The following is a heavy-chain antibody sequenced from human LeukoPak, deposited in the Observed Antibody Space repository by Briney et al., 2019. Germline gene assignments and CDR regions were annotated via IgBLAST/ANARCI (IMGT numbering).Heavy chain of an antibody. Sequence: SETLSLTCTVSGGSISSGSYYWSWIRQPAGKGLEWIGYIYDSGNTNYNPSLRSRVTISVDTSKNQFSLKLSSVTAADTAVYYCARGKYCSGGTCYTPRYYFDYWGQGTLVTVSS. CDR1: GGSISSGSYY. D-gene: IGHD2-15*01. J-gene: IGHJ4*02. CDR2: IYDSGNT. V-gene: IGHV4-61*10. CDR3: ARGKYCSGGTCYTPRYYFDY.